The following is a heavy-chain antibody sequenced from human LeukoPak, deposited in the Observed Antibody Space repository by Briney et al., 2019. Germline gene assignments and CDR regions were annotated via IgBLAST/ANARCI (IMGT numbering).Heavy chain of an antibody. V-gene: IGHV1-24*01. CDR2: FDPEDGET. J-gene: IGHJ5*02. CDR1: GYTLTELS. CDR3: ATPYYDIGSGKVDNWFDP. Sequence: ASVNVSCKVSGYTLTELSMHWVRHAPGKGLERLGGFDPEDGETIYAQKFQGRVTMTEYTSTDTAYMELSSLRSEDTAVYYCATPYYDIGSGKVDNWFDPCGQGTLVTVSS. D-gene: IGHD3-3*01.